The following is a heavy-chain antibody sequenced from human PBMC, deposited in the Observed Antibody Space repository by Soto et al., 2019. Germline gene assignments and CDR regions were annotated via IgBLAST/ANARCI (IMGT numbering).Heavy chain of an antibody. V-gene: IGHV1-69*13. CDR1: GGTFSSYA. Sequence: SVKVSCKASGGTFSSYAISWVRQAPGQGLEWMGGIIPIFGTANYAQKFQGRVTITADESTSTAYMELSSLRSEDTAVYYCARGDSSSLSFGYYYGMDVWGQGTTVTVSS. CDR3: ARGDSSSLSFGYYYGMDV. J-gene: IGHJ6*02. D-gene: IGHD6-13*01. CDR2: IIPIFGTA.